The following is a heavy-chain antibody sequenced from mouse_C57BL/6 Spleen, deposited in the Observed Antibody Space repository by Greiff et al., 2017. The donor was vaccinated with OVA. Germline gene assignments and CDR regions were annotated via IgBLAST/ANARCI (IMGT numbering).Heavy chain of an antibody. V-gene: IGHV5-12*01. Sequence: VQLKESGGGLVQPGGSLKLSCAASGFTFSDYYMYWVRQTPEKRLEWVAYISNGGGSTYYPDTVKGRFTISRDNAKNTLYLQMSRLKSEDTAMYYCARQNYYGSSPFDYWGQGTTLTVSA. J-gene: IGHJ2*01. CDR1: GFTFSDYY. CDR3: ARQNYYGSSPFDY. D-gene: IGHD1-1*01. CDR2: ISNGGGST.